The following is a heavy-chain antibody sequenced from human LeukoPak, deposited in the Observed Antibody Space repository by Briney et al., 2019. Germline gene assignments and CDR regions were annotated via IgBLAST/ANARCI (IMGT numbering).Heavy chain of an antibody. Sequence: SGTLCLTCAVSGGSISSSNWWSWIRQPPGKGLEWIGEIYHSGSTNYNPSLRSRVTISVDKSKNQFSLKLSSVSAADTAVFYCARVSSGSYYFDYWGLGTLATVSS. CDR1: GGSISSSNW. V-gene: IGHV4-4*02. CDR2: IYHSGST. J-gene: IGHJ4*02. D-gene: IGHD1-26*01. CDR3: ARVSSGSYYFDY.